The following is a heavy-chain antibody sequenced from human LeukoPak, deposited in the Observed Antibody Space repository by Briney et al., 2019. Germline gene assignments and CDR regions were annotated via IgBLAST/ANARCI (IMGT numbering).Heavy chain of an antibody. V-gene: IGHV3-30-3*01. CDR1: GFTFSSYA. CDR3: TPQPDSYCGGDCSPGYYGMDV. Sequence: PGRSLRLSCAASGFTFSSYAMHWVRQAPGKGLEWVAVISYDGSNKYYADSVKGRFTISRDNSKNTLYLQMNSLRAEDTAVYYCTPQPDSYCGGDCSPGYYGMDVWGQGTTVTVSS. CDR2: ISYDGSNK. D-gene: IGHD2-21*02. J-gene: IGHJ6*02.